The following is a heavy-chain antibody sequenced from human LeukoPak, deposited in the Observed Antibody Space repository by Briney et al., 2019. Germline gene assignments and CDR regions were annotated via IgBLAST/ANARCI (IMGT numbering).Heavy chain of an antibody. CDR1: GGSISSGDYY. V-gene: IGHV4-30-4*01. CDR3: ARPTYDSSGYWAFFGY. Sequence: SETLSLTCTVSGGSISSGDYYWSWIRQPPGKGLEWIGYIYYSGSTYYNPSLKSRVTISVDTSKNQFSLKLSSVTAADTAVYYCARPTYDSSGYWAFFGYWGREPWSPSPQ. D-gene: IGHD3-22*01. CDR2: IYYSGST. J-gene: IGHJ4*02.